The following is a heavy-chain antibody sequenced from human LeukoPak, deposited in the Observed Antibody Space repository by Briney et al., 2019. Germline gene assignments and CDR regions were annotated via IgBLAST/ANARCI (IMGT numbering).Heavy chain of an antibody. CDR1: GYTFTRYY. CDR3: ARGRQELYFDY. Sequence: GASVKVSCKASGYTFTRYYIHWVRQAPGQGLEWMGIINPSGGTTSYAQKFQGRVTMTRDTSTSTVYMELSSLRSEDTAVYYCARGRQELYFDYWGQGTLVTVSS. V-gene: IGHV1-46*01. J-gene: IGHJ4*02. D-gene: IGHD1-7*01. CDR2: INPSGGTT.